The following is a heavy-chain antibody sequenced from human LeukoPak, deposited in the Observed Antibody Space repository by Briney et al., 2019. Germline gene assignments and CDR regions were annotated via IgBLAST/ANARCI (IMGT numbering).Heavy chain of an antibody. CDR2: VSTGSNYI. D-gene: IGHD6-13*01. CDR3: ASEIAAAGDY. Sequence: PGGSLRLSCTASGFTFSSYSLNWVRQAPGKGLEWVSSVSTGSNYIYYADSVKGRFTISRDNSKNTLYLQMNSLRAEDTAVYYCASEIAAAGDYWGQGTLVTVSS. J-gene: IGHJ4*02. CDR1: GFTFSSYS. V-gene: IGHV3-21*04.